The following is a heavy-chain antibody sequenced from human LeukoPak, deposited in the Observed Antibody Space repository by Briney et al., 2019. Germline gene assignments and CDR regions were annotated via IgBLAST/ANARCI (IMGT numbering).Heavy chain of an antibody. D-gene: IGHD3-22*01. J-gene: IGHJ4*02. CDR1: GFTVSSNY. CDR2: IYSGGST. Sequence: PGGSLRLACAASGFTVSSNYMSWVRQAPGKGLEWVSVIYSGGSTYYADSVKGRFTISRDNSKNTLYLQMNSLRAEDTAVYYCARDPYYYDSGGSFDYWGQGTLVAVSS. CDR3: ARDPYYYDSGGSFDY. V-gene: IGHV3-53*01.